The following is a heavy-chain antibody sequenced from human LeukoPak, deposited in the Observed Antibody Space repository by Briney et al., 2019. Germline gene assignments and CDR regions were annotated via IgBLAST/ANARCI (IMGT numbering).Heavy chain of an antibody. V-gene: IGHV3-21*04. Sequence: GGSLRLSCAASGFTFSSYSMNWVRQAPGKGLEWVSSISSSSSYIYYADSVKGRFTISRDNAKNSLYLQMNSLRAEDTAVYYCARGYYDILTGRYHWAPFDYWGQGTLVTVSS. CDR2: ISSSSSYI. CDR3: ARGYYDILTGRYHWAPFDY. D-gene: IGHD3-9*01. CDR1: GFTFSSYS. J-gene: IGHJ4*02.